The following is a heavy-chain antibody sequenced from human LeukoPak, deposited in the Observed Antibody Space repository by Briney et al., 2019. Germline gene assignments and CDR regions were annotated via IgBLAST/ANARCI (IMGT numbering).Heavy chain of an antibody. D-gene: IGHD3-9*01. J-gene: IGHJ4*02. CDR2: ISWNSGSI. CDR1: GFTFDDYA. V-gene: IGHV3-9*01. Sequence: SLRLSCAASGFTFDDYAMHWVRQAPGKGLEWVSGISWNSGSIGYADSVKGRFTISRDNAKNSLYLQMNSLRAEDTALYYCAKDIDFDWLLPNFDYWGQGTLVTVSS. CDR3: AKDIDFDWLLPNFDY.